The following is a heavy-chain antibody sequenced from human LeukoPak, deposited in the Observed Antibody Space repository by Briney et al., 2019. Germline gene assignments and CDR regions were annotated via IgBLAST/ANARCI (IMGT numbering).Heavy chain of an antibody. CDR1: GFMFSNYW. V-gene: IGHV3-7*01. CDR3: VRDLTFWPGP. D-gene: IGHD3-3*01. CDR2: IKEDGSEK. Sequence: PGGSLRLSCAGSGFMFSNYWMTWVRQAPGKGLEWVANIKEDGSEKYYVDSMKGRFTISRDNAKNSLYLQMNSLRAEDTAVYYCVRDLTFWPGPWGQGTLVTVSS. J-gene: IGHJ5*02.